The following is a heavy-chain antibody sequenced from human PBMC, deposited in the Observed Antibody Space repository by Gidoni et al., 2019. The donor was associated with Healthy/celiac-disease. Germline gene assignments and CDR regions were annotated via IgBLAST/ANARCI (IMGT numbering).Heavy chain of an antibody. J-gene: IGHJ4*02. D-gene: IGHD1-26*01. V-gene: IGHV3-15*01. CDR3: TTDSDYGGGSYFHFDY. Sequence: EVQLVESGGGLVKSGGSLRLSCAASGFTFSNAWMSWVRQAPGKGLEWVGRIKSKTDGGTTDYAAPVKGRFTISRDDSKNTLYLQMNSLKTEDTAVYYCTTDSDYGGGSYFHFDYWGQGTLVTVSS. CDR2: IKSKTDGGTT. CDR1: GFTFSNAW.